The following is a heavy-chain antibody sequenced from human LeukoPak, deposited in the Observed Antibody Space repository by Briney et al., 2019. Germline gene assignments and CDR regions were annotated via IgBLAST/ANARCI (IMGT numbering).Heavy chain of an antibody. Sequence: GGSLRLSCAASGFTFSSYEMNWVRQAPGKGLEWLSYISNSGATIYYADSVKGRFTISRDNAKNSLFLQMNSLRAEDTAVYYCARDRSGYPFDYWGQGTLVTVSS. CDR1: GFTFSSYE. V-gene: IGHV3-48*03. CDR2: ISNSGATI. CDR3: ARDRSGYPFDY. J-gene: IGHJ4*02. D-gene: IGHD5-12*01.